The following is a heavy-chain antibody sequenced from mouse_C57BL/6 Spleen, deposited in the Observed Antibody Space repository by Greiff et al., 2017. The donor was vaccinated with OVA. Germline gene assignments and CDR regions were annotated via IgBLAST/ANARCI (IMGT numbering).Heavy chain of an antibody. CDR3: ALLYYYGSSWFAY. CDR2: IYPGSGST. D-gene: IGHD1-1*01. CDR1: GYTFTSYW. J-gene: IGHJ3*01. Sequence: QVQLKQPGAELVKPGASVKMSCKASGYTFTSYWITWVKQRPGQGLEWIGDIYPGSGSTNYNEKFKSKATLTVDTSSSTAYMQLSSLTSEDSAVYYCALLYYYGSSWFAYWGQGTLVTVSA. V-gene: IGHV1-55*01.